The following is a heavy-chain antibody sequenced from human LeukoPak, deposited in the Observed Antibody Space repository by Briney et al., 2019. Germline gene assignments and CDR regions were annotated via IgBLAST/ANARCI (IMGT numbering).Heavy chain of an antibody. V-gene: IGHV3-30*10. J-gene: IGHJ4*02. Sequence: HPGGSLRLSCAASGFSFRSYVLHWVRQAPGKGLEWVAVMSTGGGVQIYTKSVEGRFTISRDNSRNILYLQMDSLTPEDTAVYYCARDPIEPAPDYFDHWGQGTLVTVSS. D-gene: IGHD2-2*01. CDR3: ARDPIEPAPDYFDH. CDR2: MSTGGGVQ. CDR1: GFSFRSYV.